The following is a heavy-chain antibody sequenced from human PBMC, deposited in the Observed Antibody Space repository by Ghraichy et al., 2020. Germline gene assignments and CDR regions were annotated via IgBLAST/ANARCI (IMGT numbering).Heavy chain of an antibody. CDR1: GYTYTTYG. V-gene: IGHV1-18*01. J-gene: IGHJ4*02. CDR3: ARDTSDYGDPNDY. CDR2: ISTHSGLT. Sequence: VKVSCKASGYTYTTYGISWVRQAPGQGLEWMGWISTHSGLTTYAQKVQDRVTMTTDTSTSTAYMELRSLRSDDTAVYFCARDTSDYGDPNDYWGQGTLVTVSS. D-gene: IGHD4-17*01.